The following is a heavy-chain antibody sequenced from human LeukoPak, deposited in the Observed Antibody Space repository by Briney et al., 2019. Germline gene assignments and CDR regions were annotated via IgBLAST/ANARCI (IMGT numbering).Heavy chain of an antibody. Sequence: SQTLSLTCTVSGGSISSGGYYWSWIRQHPGKGLEWIGYIYYSGSTYYNPSPKSRVTISVDTSKNQFSLKLSSVTAADTAVYYCARDRGRMVRGVIDYWGQGTLVTVSS. D-gene: IGHD3-10*01. CDR1: GGSISSGGYY. CDR3: ARDRGRMVRGVIDY. V-gene: IGHV4-31*03. CDR2: IYYSGST. J-gene: IGHJ4*02.